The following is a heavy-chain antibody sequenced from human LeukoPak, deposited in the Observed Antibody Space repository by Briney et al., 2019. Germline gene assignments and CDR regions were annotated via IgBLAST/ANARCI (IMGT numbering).Heavy chain of an antibody. V-gene: IGHV4-39*01. Sequence: SETLSLTCTVSGGFISSSSYYWGWIRQPPGKGLEWTGRIYYSGSTYYNPSLKSRVTISVDTSKNQFSLKLSSLTAADTAVYYYARHESTNWYYYDSSGYPDYWGQGNLVTVSS. CDR3: ARHESTNWYYYDSSGYPDY. CDR2: IYYSGST. D-gene: IGHD3-22*01. J-gene: IGHJ4*02. CDR1: GGFISSSSYY.